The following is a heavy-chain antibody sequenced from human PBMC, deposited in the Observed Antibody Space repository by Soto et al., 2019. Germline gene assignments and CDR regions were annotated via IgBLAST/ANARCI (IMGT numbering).Heavy chain of an antibody. CDR1: GDSINIPYW. V-gene: IGHV4-4*02. Sequence: QVQLQESGPGLVKPSGTLSLNCTVSGDSINIPYWWTWVRQSPGQGLEGIGEIYYTGGTHYNPSLKSRLSLSVDKSENQFSLRLSSVTAADTAVYYCSRRCRSFCGLDVWGQGTTVTVS. J-gene: IGHJ6*02. CDR3: SRRCRSFCGLDV. D-gene: IGHD1-26*01. CDR2: IYYTGGT.